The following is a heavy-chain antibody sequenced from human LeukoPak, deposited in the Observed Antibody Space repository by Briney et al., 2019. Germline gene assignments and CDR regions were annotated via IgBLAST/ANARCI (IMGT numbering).Heavy chain of an antibody. V-gene: IGHV4-59*08. J-gene: IGHJ4*02. CDR2: VHFTGNA. Sequence: SETLSLTCNVSHGSITGFYWSWIRQPPGKGLEWVGSVHFTGNAHYNPSLKSRITISVGSSRRQFSLRLTSVTAADTAIYYCARQGDTERDVFDSWGQGVLVTVSS. D-gene: IGHD5-18*01. CDR1: HGSITGFY. CDR3: ARQGDTERDVFDS.